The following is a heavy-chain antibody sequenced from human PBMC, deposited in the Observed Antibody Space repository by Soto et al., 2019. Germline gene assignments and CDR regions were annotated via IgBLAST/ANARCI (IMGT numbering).Heavy chain of an antibody. D-gene: IGHD3-10*01. CDR1: GGSFSGYY. Sequence: SETLSLTCAVYGGSFSGYYWSWIRQPPGKGLEWIGEINHSGSTNYNPSLKSRVTISVDTSKNQFSLKLSSVTAADTAVYYCAKRLWFGKNWFDPWGQGTLVTVSS. V-gene: IGHV4-34*01. CDR3: AKRLWFGKNWFDP. J-gene: IGHJ5*02. CDR2: INHSGST.